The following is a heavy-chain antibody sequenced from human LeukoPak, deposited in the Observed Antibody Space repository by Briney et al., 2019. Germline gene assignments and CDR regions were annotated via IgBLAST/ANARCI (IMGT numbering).Heavy chain of an antibody. D-gene: IGHD5-12*01. CDR3: ARAWLRVYYFDY. J-gene: IGHJ4*02. V-gene: IGHV4-34*01. CDR2: INHSGST. CDR1: GGSFSGYY. Sequence: SETLSLTCAVYGGSFSGYYWSWIRQPPGKGLEWIGEINHSGSTNYNPSLKSRVTISVDTSKNQFSLKLSSVTAADTAVYYCARAWLRVYYFDYWGQGTLVTVSS.